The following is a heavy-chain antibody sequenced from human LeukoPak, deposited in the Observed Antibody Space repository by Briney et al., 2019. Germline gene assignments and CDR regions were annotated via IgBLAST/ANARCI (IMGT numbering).Heavy chain of an antibody. D-gene: IGHD5-12*01. CDR3: AAWTDRGYSY. Sequence: GGSLRLSCTASGLTFSLSWMNWIRQAPGKGLEWVGNINPDGDGMRFGDSVKGRFTMSRDNAQSSLHLQMNSLRVEDTAFYYCAAWTDRGYSYWGQGVLVTVSS. CDR1: GLTFSLSW. J-gene: IGHJ4*02. V-gene: IGHV3-7*01. CDR2: INPDGDGM.